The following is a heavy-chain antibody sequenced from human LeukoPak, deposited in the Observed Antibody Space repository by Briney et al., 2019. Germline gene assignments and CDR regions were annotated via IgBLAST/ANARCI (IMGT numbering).Heavy chain of an antibody. Sequence: PSETLSLTCAVYGGSFSGYYWSWIRQPPGKGLEWIGEINHSGSTNYNPSLKSRVTISVDTSKNQFSLKLSSVTAADTAVYYCARGRKARPHIVVVPPGSWFDPWGQGTLVTVSS. V-gene: IGHV4-34*01. J-gene: IGHJ5*02. CDR2: INHSGST. CDR3: ARGRKARPHIVVVPPGSWFDP. CDR1: GGSFSGYY. D-gene: IGHD2-2*01.